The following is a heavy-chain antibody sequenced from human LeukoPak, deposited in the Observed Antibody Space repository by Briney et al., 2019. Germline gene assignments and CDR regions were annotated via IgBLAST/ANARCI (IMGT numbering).Heavy chain of an antibody. D-gene: IGHD3-10*01. Sequence: ASVKVSCKASGYTFTSYCVHWVRQAPGQGLEWMGMINPSGDNTNYAQKFQGRVTMTRGTSTSTVYMELSSLRSEDTAVYYCARAVGSAVLLWFGELLYSPNWFDPWGQGTLVTVSS. CDR1: GYTFTSYC. CDR2: INPSGDNT. J-gene: IGHJ5*02. V-gene: IGHV1-46*01. CDR3: ARAVGSAVLLWFGELLYSPNWFDP.